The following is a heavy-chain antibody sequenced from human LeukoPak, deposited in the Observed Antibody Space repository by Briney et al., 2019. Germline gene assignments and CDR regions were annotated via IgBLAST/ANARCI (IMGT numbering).Heavy chain of an antibody. CDR3: AKDRGRYYDSKGYYWGYYFDS. V-gene: IGHV3-23*01. Sequence: PGGSLRLSGAASGFTFSSYAVNWVRQAPGKGLEWVSAITGSGGATYYADSVKGRFTISRDNSKNTLYLQMSSLRAEDTAVYYCAKDRGRYYDSKGYYWGYYFDSWGQGILVTVST. J-gene: IGHJ4*02. D-gene: IGHD3-22*01. CDR2: ITGSGGAT. CDR1: GFTFSSYA.